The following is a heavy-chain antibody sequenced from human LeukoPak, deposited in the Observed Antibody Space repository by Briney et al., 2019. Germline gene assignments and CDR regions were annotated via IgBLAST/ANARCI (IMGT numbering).Heavy chain of an antibody. Sequence: PSETLSLTCTVSGYSISSGYYWGWIRQPPGKGLEWIGSIYHSGSTYYNPSLKSRVTISVDTSKNQFSLKLSSVTAADTAVYYCARGGGRMVQYYFDYWGQGTLVTVSS. CDR1: GYSISSGYY. D-gene: IGHD3-10*01. V-gene: IGHV4-38-2*02. CDR3: ARGGGRMVQYYFDY. CDR2: IYHSGST. J-gene: IGHJ4*02.